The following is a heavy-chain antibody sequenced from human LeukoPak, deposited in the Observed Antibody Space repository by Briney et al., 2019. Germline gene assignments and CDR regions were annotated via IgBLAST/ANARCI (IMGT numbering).Heavy chain of an antibody. Sequence: ASVKVSCKVSGYTLTELSMHWVRQAPGKGLEWMGGFDPEGGETIYAQKFQGRVTMTEDTSTDTAYMELSSLRSEDTAVYYCATTPLGATGLFDYWGQGTLVTVSS. CDR3: ATTPLGATGLFDY. CDR2: FDPEGGET. CDR1: GYTLTELS. J-gene: IGHJ4*02. D-gene: IGHD1-26*01. V-gene: IGHV1-24*01.